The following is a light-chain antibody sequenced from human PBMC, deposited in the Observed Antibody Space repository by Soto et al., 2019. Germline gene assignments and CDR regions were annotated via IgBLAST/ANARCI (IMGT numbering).Light chain of an antibody. CDR3: LKYNSAPLT. Sequence: DIQMTQSPSSLSASVGDRVTITCRGSLGFSNYLAWYQQKPGKVPKLLIYTASTLQSGVPSRFSGSGSGTDFTLTISILQPEDVATYYCLKYNSAPLTFGGGTKVEIK. V-gene: IGKV1-27*01. CDR2: TAS. J-gene: IGKJ4*01. CDR1: LGFSNY.